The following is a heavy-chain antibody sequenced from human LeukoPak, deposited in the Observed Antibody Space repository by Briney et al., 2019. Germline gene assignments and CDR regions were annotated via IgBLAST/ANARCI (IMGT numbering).Heavy chain of an antibody. V-gene: IGHV3-7*01. D-gene: IGHD2-21*01. CDR1: GFTFSTYW. CDR3: ARGCGKTNCPYYLDS. J-gene: IGHJ4*02. Sequence: GGSLRLSCAASGFTFSTYWMSWVRRAPGKGLEWVATIRQDGNQKHYVDSVEGRFTISRDNARDSLFLQMNSLGVEDTAVYYCARGCGKTNCPYYLDSWGQGTLVTVSS. CDR2: IRQDGNQK.